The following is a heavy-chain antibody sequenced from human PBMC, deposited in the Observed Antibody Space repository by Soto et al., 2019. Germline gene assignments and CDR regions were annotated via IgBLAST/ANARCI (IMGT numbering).Heavy chain of an antibody. Sequence: GASVKLSCKAIGDTFSSFACSWVRQAPGQGLEWMGGIIPIFGTPKYAQKFQGRVTFTADASTSTAYMEVNSLRSEDTAVYYCARGLTVAHTGAYYYYCMDVWGQGTTVTVSS. CDR3: ARGLTVAHTGAYYYYCMDV. D-gene: IGHD4-4*01. CDR1: GDTFSSFA. V-gene: IGHV1-69*13. CDR2: IIPIFGTP. J-gene: IGHJ6*02.